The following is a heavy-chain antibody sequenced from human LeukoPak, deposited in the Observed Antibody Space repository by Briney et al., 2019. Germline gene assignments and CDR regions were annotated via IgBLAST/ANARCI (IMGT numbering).Heavy chain of an antibody. CDR2: IYSGGST. V-gene: IGHV3-53*01. CDR1: GFTVSSNY. D-gene: IGHD3-22*01. J-gene: IGHJ4*02. Sequence: GGSLRLSCAASGFTVSSNYMSWVRQAPGKGLEWVSVIYSGGSTYYADSVKGRFTISRDNSKNTLYLQMNSLRAEDTAVYYCAGIERGYDSSGYYHDYWGQGTLVTVSS. CDR3: AGIERGYDSSGYYHDY.